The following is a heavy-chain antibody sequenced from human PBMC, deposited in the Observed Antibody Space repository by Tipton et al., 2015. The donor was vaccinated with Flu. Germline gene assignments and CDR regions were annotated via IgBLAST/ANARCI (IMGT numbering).Heavy chain of an antibody. CDR1: GGSFSGYY. J-gene: IGHJ4*02. CDR3: ATKFANWGIWEPRDY. CDR2: INHSGTT. V-gene: IGHV4-34*01. Sequence: LVQPSETLSLTCVVYGGSFSGYYWSWIRQPPGKGLEWIGEINHSGTTNYNPSLKSRLTISVDKSKNHFSLILSSVTAADTAVYYCATKFANWGIWEPRDYWGQGTLVTVSS. D-gene: IGHD7-27*01.